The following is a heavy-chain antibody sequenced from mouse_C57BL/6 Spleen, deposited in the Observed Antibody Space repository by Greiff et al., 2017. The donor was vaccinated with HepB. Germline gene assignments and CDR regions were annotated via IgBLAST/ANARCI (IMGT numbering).Heavy chain of an antibody. CDR2: IYPGNSDT. J-gene: IGHJ2*01. D-gene: IGHD1-1*01. CDR3: TREGTGVYFDY. V-gene: IGHV1-5*01. Sequence: VQLKQSGTVLARPGASVKMSCKTSGYTFTSYWMHWVKQRPGQGLEWIGAIYPGNSDTSYNQKFKDKAKLTAVTSASTAYMELSSLTNEDSAVYYCTREGTGVYFDYWGQGTTLTVSS. CDR1: GYTFTSYW.